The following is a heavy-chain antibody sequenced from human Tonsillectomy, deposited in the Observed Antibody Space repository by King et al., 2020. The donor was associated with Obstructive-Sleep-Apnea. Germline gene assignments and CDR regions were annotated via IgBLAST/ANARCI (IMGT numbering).Heavy chain of an antibody. CDR1: GSTFTSYD. J-gene: IGHJ4*02. Sequence: LVQSGAEVKKPGASVRVSCKASGSTFTSYDIIWVRQATGQGLEWMGWMNPNSGKTGYAQEFQGRVTMTRNTSISTAYMEVSSLRSDDTAVYFCARRLGYSCDFWGQGTLVTVSS. D-gene: IGHD5-18*01. CDR3: ARRLGYSCDF. CDR2: MNPNSGKT. V-gene: IGHV1-8*01.